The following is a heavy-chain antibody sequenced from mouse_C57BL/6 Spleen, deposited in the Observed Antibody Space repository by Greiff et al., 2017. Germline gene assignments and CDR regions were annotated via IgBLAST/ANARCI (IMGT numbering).Heavy chain of an antibody. CDR3: ARGGGIYYGYAMDY. V-gene: IGHV7-1*01. J-gene: IGHJ4*01. CDR1: GFTFSDFY. CDR2: SRNKANDYTT. D-gene: IGHD1-1*01. Sequence: EVQGVESGGGLVQSGRSLRLSCATSGFTFSDFYMEWVRQAPGKGLEWIAASRNKANDYTTEYSASVKGRFIVSRDTSQSILYLQMNALRAEDTAIYYCARGGGIYYGYAMDYWGQGTSVTVSS.